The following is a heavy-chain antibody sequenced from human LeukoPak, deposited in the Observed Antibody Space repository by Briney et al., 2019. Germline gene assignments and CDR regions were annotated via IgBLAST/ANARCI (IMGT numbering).Heavy chain of an antibody. D-gene: IGHD3-22*01. CDR3: AKLLHYVSSGYFETDAFDI. CDR1: GFTFSSYG. Sequence: PGGSLRLSCAASGFTFSSYGMSWVRQAPGKGLEWVSAISGSGGSTYYADSVKGRFTISRDNSKNTLYLQMNSLRAEDTAVYYCAKLLHYVSSGYFETDAFDIWGQGTMVTVSS. J-gene: IGHJ3*02. CDR2: ISGSGGST. V-gene: IGHV3-23*01.